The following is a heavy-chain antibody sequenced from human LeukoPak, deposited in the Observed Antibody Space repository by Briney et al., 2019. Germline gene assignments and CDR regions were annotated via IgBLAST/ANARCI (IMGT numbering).Heavy chain of an antibody. CDR1: GGSLSSFY. CDR2: VYSSGST. V-gene: IGHV4-4*07. Sequence: SETLSLTCTVSGGSLSSFYWSWFRQPAGKGLEWIGRVYSSGSTNYNPSLKSRLTMSVDTSKNQFSLRLSSVTAADTAVYYCARVLGWAGCDYWGQGTLVTVSS. J-gene: IGHJ4*02. CDR3: ARVLGWAGCDY. D-gene: IGHD3/OR15-3a*01.